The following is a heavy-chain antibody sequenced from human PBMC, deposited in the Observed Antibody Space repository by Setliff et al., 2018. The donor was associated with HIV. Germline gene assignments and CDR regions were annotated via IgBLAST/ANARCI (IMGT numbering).Heavy chain of an antibody. Sequence: KPSETLSLTCIVSGGSISSSSHYWGWIRQPPGKGLEWIGNIYYSGSTYYNPSLKSRVTISVDTSKNQFSLKLSSVTAADTAVYFCARDPVSDNSATPYYFDYWGQGTLVTVSS. CDR2: IYYSGST. CDR1: GGSISSSSHY. CDR3: ARDPVSDNSATPYYFDY. J-gene: IGHJ4*02. D-gene: IGHD2-21*01. V-gene: IGHV4-39*07.